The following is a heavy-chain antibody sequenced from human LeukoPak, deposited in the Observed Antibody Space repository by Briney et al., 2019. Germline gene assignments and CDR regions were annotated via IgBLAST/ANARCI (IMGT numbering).Heavy chain of an antibody. J-gene: IGHJ4*02. D-gene: IGHD3-22*01. Sequence: GGSLRLSCAAAGFIFSDYYMTWIRQAPGKGLEWLSYISGSGSDTNYADSVKGRFTTSRDNAKNSLYLQMNSLRAEDTAVYYCARDGPAYYDSSGCSDYWGQGTLVTVSS. CDR3: ARDGPAYYDSSGCSDY. V-gene: IGHV3-11*06. CDR1: GFIFSDYY. CDR2: ISGSGSDT.